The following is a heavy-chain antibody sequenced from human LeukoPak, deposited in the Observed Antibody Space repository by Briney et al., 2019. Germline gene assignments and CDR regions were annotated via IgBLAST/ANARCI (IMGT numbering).Heavy chain of an antibody. CDR1: GFTFSSYW. D-gene: IGHD6-13*01. CDR3: ARERSAAGTPFEDY. J-gene: IGHJ4*02. Sequence: SGGSLRLSCAASGFTFSSYWMNWVRQAPGKGLVWVSRIASDGSSTTYADSVKGRFTISRDNAKNSLYLQMNSLRAEDTAVYYCARERSAAGTPFEDYWGQGTLVTVSS. V-gene: IGHV3-74*01. CDR2: IASDGSST.